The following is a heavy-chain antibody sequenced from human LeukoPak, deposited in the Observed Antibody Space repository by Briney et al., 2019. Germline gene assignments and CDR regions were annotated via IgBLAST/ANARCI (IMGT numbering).Heavy chain of an antibody. CDR3: ARDSSMITFGGVIS. CDR1: GFTLSSNY. J-gene: IGHJ4*02. D-gene: IGHD3-16*02. Sequence: GGSLRLSCAASGFTLSSNYMSWVRQAPGRGLEWVAGIYSGGSTYYADSVKGRFTISRDNSKNTLYLQMNSLRAEDTAVYYCARDSSMITFGGVISWGQGTLVTVSS. V-gene: IGHV3-66*02. CDR2: IYSGGST.